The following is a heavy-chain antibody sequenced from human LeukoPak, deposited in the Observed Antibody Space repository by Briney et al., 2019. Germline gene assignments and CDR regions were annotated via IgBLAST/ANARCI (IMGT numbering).Heavy chain of an antibody. CDR2: ISSSSSYI. D-gene: IGHD7-27*01. CDR1: GFTFSSYS. CDR3: ARDSGAGGSYYHYIMDV. J-gene: IGHJ6*03. V-gene: IGHV3-21*01. Sequence: PGGSLRLSCAASGFTFSSYSLSWVRQAPGKGLEWVSSISSSSSYIYYADSVKGRFTLSRDNAKSSLFLQMNSLRAEDTAVYYCARDSGAGGSYYHYIMDVWGKGTTVTVTS.